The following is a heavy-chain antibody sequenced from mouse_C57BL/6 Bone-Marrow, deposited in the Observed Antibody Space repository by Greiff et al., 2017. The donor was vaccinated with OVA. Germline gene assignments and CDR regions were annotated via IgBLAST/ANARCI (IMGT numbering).Heavy chain of an antibody. Sequence: QVQLKESGAELARPGASVKMSCKASGYTFTSYTMHWVKQRPGQGLEWIGYINPSSGYTKYNQKFKDKATLTADKSSSTAYMQLSSLTSEDSAVYYCARSRYYGSSYHWYFDVWGTGTTVTVSS. CDR1: GYTFTSYT. J-gene: IGHJ1*03. CDR3: ARSRYYGSSYHWYFDV. V-gene: IGHV1-4*01. D-gene: IGHD1-1*01. CDR2: INPSSGYT.